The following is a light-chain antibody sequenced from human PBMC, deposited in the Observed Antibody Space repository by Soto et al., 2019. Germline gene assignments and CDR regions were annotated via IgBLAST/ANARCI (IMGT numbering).Light chain of an antibody. CDR1: QGISNY. CDR2: AAS. V-gene: IGKV1-27*01. CDR3: QQYGSSGT. J-gene: IGKJ1*01. Sequence: DIQMTQSPSSLSASVGDRVTITCRASQGISNYLAWYQQKPGKVPKLLIYAASTLQSGVPSRFSGSGSGTDFTLTISSLQPEDVAVYYCQQYGSSGTFGQGTKVEIK.